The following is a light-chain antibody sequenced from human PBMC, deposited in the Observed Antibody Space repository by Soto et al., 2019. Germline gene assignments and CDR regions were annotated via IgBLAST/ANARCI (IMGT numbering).Light chain of an antibody. CDR2: FAS. CDR3: QQYNKWPLT. CDR1: QTVSNN. Sequence: EIVMTQSPATLSVSPGEKATLSCRASQTVSNNLVWYQQKPGQAPRLLIYFASTRATGIPARFSGSGSGTEYTLTISSLQSEDFAVYYCQQYNKWPLTFGGGTTVETK. J-gene: IGKJ4*01. V-gene: IGKV3-15*01.